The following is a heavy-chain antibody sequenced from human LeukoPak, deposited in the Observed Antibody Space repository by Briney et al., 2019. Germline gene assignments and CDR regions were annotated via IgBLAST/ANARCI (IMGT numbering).Heavy chain of an antibody. CDR1: GFTFSSYS. D-gene: IGHD6-13*01. CDR3: ARAVGTGLAAAVDQTGFRH. CDR2: ISSSSYI. Sequence: GGSLRLSCAASGFTFSSYSMNWVRQAPGKGLEWVSSISSSSYIYHADSVKGRFTISRDNAKNSLYLQMNSLRAEDTAVYYCARAVGTGLAAAVDQTGFRHWGQGTLVTVSS. V-gene: IGHV3-21*01. J-gene: IGHJ1*01.